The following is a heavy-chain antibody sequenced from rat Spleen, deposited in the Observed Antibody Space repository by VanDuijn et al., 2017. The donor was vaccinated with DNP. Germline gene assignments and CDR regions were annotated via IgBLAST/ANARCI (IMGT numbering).Heavy chain of an antibody. CDR1: GFIFSNYG. D-gene: IGHD4-1*01. CDR3: ARQGLRARVWSFDF. CDR2: ITTGGGYT. Sequence: EVRLVESGGGLVQPGGSLKLSCAASGFIFSNYGMAWVRQAPTKGLEWVASITTGGGYTYYRDSVKGRFTVSRDNAKNTQYLQMDRLRSEETATYYCARQGLRARVWSFDFWGPGTMVTVSS. J-gene: IGHJ1*01. V-gene: IGHV5S13*01.